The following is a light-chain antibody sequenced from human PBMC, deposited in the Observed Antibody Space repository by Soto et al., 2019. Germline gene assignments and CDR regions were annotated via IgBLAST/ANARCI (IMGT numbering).Light chain of an antibody. CDR1: QSISSW. J-gene: IGKJ5*01. Sequence: DIQMTQSPSTLSASVGDRVTITCRASQSISSWLAWYQQKPGKAPKLLIYKASSLESGVPSRFSDSGSGTEFTLTISSLQPDDFATYYCQQYSSYSSTFGQGKRLEIK. CDR3: QQYSSYSST. CDR2: KAS. V-gene: IGKV1-5*03.